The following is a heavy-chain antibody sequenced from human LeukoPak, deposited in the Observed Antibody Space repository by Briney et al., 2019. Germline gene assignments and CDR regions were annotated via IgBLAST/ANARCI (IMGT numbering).Heavy chain of an antibody. D-gene: IGHD2-2*01. CDR3: ARFVVVPAANYYYGMDV. J-gene: IGHJ6*04. V-gene: IGHV3-7*03. Sequence: GGSLRLSCAASGFTFSSYWMSWVRQAPGKGLEWVANIKQDGSEKYYVDSVKGRFTISRDNAKNSLYLQMNSLGAEDTAVYYCARFVVVPAANYYYGMDVWGKGTTVTVSS. CDR1: GFTFSSYW. CDR2: IKQDGSEK.